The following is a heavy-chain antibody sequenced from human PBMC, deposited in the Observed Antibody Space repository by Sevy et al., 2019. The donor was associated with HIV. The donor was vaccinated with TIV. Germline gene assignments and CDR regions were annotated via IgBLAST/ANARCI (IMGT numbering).Heavy chain of an antibody. CDR3: ARVIDYGELGNWFDP. CDR1: GFTFSKYW. D-gene: IGHD4-17*01. V-gene: IGHV3-7*01. J-gene: IGHJ5*02. CDR2: IKPDGSDK. Sequence: GGSLRLSCAASGFTFSKYWMSWVRQAPAKGLEWVANIKPDGSDKYYVGSLKGRFTIYRDNAKNSLYLEMNNLRAEDTAVYYCARVIDYGELGNWFDPWGQGTLVTVSS.